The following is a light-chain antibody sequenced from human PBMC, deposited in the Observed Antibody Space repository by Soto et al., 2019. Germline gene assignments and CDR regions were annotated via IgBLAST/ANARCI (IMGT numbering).Light chain of an antibody. V-gene: IGLV1-40*01. CDR3: QSYDSSLSGSV. CDR1: STNIGAGYD. CDR2: GNN. Sequence: QSVLTQPPSVSGAPGQRVTISCTGSSTNIGAGYDVHWYQQLPGAAPKVLIYGNNNRPSGVPDRFSGSKSGTSASLAITGLQAEDGADYYCQSYDSSLSGSVFGGGTKVTVL. J-gene: IGLJ2*01.